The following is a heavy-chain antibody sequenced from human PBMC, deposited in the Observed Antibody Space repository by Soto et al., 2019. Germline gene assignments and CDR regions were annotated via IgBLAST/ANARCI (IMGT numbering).Heavy chain of an antibody. CDR2: IYYSGST. D-gene: IGHD4-4*01. Sequence: PSETLSLTCTASGGSISSSSYYWGWIRQPPGEGLEWIGSIYYSGSTYYNPSLKSRVTISVDTSKNLYSLKLSSVDAADTDVYYCAGQSLLQWGMDVWGQGTPVTVSS. V-gene: IGHV4-39*01. CDR1: GGSISSSSYY. CDR3: AGQSLLQWGMDV. J-gene: IGHJ6*02.